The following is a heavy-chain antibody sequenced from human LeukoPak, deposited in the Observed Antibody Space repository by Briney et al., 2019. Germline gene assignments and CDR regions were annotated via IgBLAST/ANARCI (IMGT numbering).Heavy chain of an antibody. Sequence: GRCLRPSWAASGFTFSRYAMSWVRQAPGKWLEWVSAISGGGGSTYYADTVKGRFTIYRDNSKNTVYLQMHSLRAEHTAVYYCAKSLGYCSGGSCDSANWFDPWGQGTLVTVSS. D-gene: IGHD2-15*01. J-gene: IGHJ5*02. CDR1: GFTFSRYA. CDR2: ISGGGGST. CDR3: AKSLGYCSGGSCDSANWFDP. V-gene: IGHV3-23*01.